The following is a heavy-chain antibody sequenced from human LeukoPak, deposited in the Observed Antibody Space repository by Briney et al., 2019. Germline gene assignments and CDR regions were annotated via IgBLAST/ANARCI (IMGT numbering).Heavy chain of an antibody. V-gene: IGHV4-39*07. CDR2: IYHSGST. CDR3: ARGLWFGDENPPYFDY. CDR1: GGSISSSSYY. Sequence: SETLSLTCTVSGGSISSSSYYWGWIRQPPGEGLEWIGSIYHSGSTYYNPSLKSRVTISVDTSKNQFSLKLSSVTAADTAVYYCARGLWFGDENPPYFDYWGQGTLVTVSS. D-gene: IGHD3-10*01. J-gene: IGHJ4*02.